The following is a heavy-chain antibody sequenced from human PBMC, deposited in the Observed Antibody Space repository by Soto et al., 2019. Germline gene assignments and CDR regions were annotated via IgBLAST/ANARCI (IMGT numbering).Heavy chain of an antibody. CDR3: ARDQHLALAAHDH. Sequence: GASVKVSCKASGYTFTSYGISWVRQAPGQGLEWMGWISPYNGNTNYVEKFLGRVTMTTDTSTGTAYLDLRSLRSDDTAVYYCARDQHLALAAHDHWGQGTLVTVSS. J-gene: IGHJ5*02. D-gene: IGHD6-19*01. V-gene: IGHV1-18*01. CDR1: GYTFTSYG. CDR2: ISPYNGNT.